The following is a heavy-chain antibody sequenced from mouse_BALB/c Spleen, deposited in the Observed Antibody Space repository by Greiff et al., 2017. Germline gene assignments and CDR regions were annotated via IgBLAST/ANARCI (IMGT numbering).Heavy chain of an antibody. V-gene: IGHV14-3*02. D-gene: IGHD2-14*01. J-gene: IGHJ3*01. Sequence: VQLQQSGAELVKPGASVKLSCTASGFTIKDTYMHWVKQRPEQGLEWIGRIDPANGNTKYDPKFQGKATITADTSSNTAYLQLSSLTSEDTAVYYCARGYRYDWFAYWGQGTLVTVSA. CDR1: GFTIKDTY. CDR2: IDPANGNT. CDR3: ARGYRYDWFAY.